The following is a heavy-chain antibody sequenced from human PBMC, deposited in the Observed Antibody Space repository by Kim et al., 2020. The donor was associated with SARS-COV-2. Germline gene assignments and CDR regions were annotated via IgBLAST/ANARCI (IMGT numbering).Heavy chain of an antibody. CDR2: IYYSGST. D-gene: IGHD2-8*01. CDR3: SSSRMEAIIFDY. J-gene: IGHJ4*02. CDR1: GGSISSYY. Sequence: SETLSLTCTVSGGSISSYYWSWIRQPPGKGLEWIGYIYYSGSTNYNPSIKSRVTISVDTSKNQFSLKLSSVTAADTAVYYCSSSRMEAIIFDYWGQGTLVTVSS. V-gene: IGHV4-59*01.